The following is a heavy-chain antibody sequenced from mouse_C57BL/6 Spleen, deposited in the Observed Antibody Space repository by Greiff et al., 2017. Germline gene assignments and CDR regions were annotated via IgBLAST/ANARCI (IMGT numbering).Heavy chain of an antibody. D-gene: IGHD2-2*01. Sequence: DVMLVESGGGLVKPGGSLKLSCAASGFTFSDYGMHWVRQAPEKGLEWVAYISSGSSTIYYADTVKGRFTISRDNAKNTLFLQMTSLRSEDTAMYYCAREVKGAMDYWGQGTSVTVSS. CDR1: GFTFSDYG. V-gene: IGHV5-17*01. CDR3: AREVKGAMDY. J-gene: IGHJ4*01. CDR2: ISSGSSTI.